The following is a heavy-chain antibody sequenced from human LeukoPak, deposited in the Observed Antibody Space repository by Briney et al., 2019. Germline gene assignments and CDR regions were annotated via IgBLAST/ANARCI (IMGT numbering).Heavy chain of an antibody. J-gene: IGHJ4*02. D-gene: IGHD2-15*01. CDR3: ARGDVVVVVAATWDY. Sequence: ASVKVSCTASGYTFTSYAMHWVRQAPGQRLEWMGWINAGNGNTKYSQKFQGRVTITRDTSACTDYMELSSLRSEDTAVYYCARGDVVVVVAATWDYWGQGTLVTVSS. V-gene: IGHV1-3*01. CDR2: INAGNGNT. CDR1: GYTFTSYA.